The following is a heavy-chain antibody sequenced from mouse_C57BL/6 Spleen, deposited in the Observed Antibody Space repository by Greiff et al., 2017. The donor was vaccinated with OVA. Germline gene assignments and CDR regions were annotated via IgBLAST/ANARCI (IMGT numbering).Heavy chain of an antibody. CDR3: ARRGDYYGSSYGY. V-gene: IGHV1-55*01. Sequence: QVQLQQPGAELVKPGASVKMSCKASGYTFTSYWITWVKQRPGQGLEWIGDIYPGSGSTNYNEQFKSKATLTVDTSSSTAYMQLSSLTSEDSAVYYCARRGDYYGSSYGYWGKGTTRTVS. J-gene: IGHJ2*01. D-gene: IGHD1-1*01. CDR1: GYTFTSYW. CDR2: IYPGSGST.